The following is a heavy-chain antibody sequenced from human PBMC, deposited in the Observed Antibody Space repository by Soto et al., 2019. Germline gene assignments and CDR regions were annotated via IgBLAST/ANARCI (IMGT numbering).Heavy chain of an antibody. CDR3: AREAGGLYYYYYCMDV. CDR2: ISAYNGNT. J-gene: IGHJ6*02. V-gene: IGHV1-18*01. Sequence: QVQLVQSGAEVKKPGASVKVSCKASGYTFTSYGISWVRQAPGQGLEWMGWISAYNGNTNYAQKLQGRVTMTTDTATSTAYMEVRSLRSDDTAVYYCAREAGGLYYYYYCMDVWGQGTTVTVSS. CDR1: GYTFTSYG. D-gene: IGHD4-17*01.